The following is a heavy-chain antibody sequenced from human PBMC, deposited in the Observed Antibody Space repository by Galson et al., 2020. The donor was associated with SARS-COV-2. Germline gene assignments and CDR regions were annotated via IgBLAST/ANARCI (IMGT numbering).Heavy chain of an antibody. D-gene: IGHD3-10*01. CDR3: ATQEDYYGSGSYYTYYYYGMDV. J-gene: IGHJ6*02. V-gene: IGHV3-48*04. CDR1: GFTFSSYS. Sequence: GESLKISCAASGFTFSSYSMNWVRQAPGKGLEWVLYISSSSSTIYYADSVKGRFTISRDNAKNSLYLQMNSLRAEDTAVYYCATQEDYYGSGSYYTYYYYGMDVWGQGTTVTVSS. CDR2: ISSSSSTI.